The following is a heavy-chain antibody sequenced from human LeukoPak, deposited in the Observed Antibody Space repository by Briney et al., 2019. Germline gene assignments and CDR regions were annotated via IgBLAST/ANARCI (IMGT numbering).Heavy chain of an antibody. J-gene: IGHJ4*02. Sequence: ASVKVSCKASGGTFSSYAISWVRQAPGQGLEWMGIVNPSGGSTSYAQKFQGRVTMTRDTSTSTVYMELSSLRSEDTAVYYCARAGRERWLQFFLDDYWGQGTLVTVSS. CDR3: ARAGRERWLQFFLDDY. CDR1: GGTFSSYA. D-gene: IGHD5-24*01. V-gene: IGHV1-46*01. CDR2: VNPSGGST.